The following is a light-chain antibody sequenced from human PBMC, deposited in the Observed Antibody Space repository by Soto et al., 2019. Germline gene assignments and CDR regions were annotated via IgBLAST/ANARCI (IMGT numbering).Light chain of an antibody. CDR3: QQRYTTPFT. CDR1: QSISSY. V-gene: IGKV1-39*01. CDR2: AAS. J-gene: IGKJ4*01. Sequence: DIEMTQSPSSLSASIRDRVTITCRASQSISSYLNWYQQKPGKAPELLIYAASSLQSGVPSRFSGSGSGTDFTLTISTVQPEDFATYYCQQRYTTPFTFGGGTKVQMK.